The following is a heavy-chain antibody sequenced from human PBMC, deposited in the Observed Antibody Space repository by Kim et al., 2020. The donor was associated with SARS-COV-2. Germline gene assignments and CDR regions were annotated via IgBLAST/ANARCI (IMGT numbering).Heavy chain of an antibody. CDR2: ISYDGSNK. CDR3: ARDEIHEHQKLY. J-gene: IGHJ4*02. CDR1: GFTFSSYA. Sequence: GGSLSLSCAASGFTFSSYAMHWVRQAPGKGLEWVAVISYDGSNKYYADSVKGRFTISRDNSKNTLYLQMNRLRAEDTAVYYCARDEIHEHQKLYWGQGTLVTVSS. V-gene: IGHV3-30-3*01. D-gene: IGHD5-18*01.